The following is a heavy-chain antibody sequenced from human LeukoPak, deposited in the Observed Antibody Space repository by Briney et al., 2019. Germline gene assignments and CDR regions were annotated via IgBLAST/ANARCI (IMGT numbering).Heavy chain of an antibody. D-gene: IGHD2-21*02. J-gene: IGHJ4*02. CDR2: IYTSGST. CDR3: ATSPYCGGDCYSPFDY. CDR1: GGSISSGSYY. Sequence: SVTLSLTCTVSGGSISSGSYYWSWIRQPAGKGLEWIGRIYTSGSTNYNPSLKSRVTISVDTSKNQFSLKLSSVTAADTAVYYCATSPYCGGDCYSPFDYWGQGTLVTVSS. V-gene: IGHV4-61*02.